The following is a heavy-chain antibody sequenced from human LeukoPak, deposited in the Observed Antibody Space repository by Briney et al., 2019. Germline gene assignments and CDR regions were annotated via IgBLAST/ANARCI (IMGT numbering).Heavy chain of an antibody. CDR1: GFTFSSYS. D-gene: IGHD6-13*01. V-gene: IGHV3-21*01. CDR2: ISSSSSYI. Sequence: GGSLRLSCAASGFTFSSYSMNWVRQAPGKGLEWVSSISSSSSYIFYADSVKGRFTISRDNAKNSLDLQMNSLRAEDTAVYYCARLSKQPDAFDIWGQGTMVTVSS. CDR3: ARLSKQPDAFDI. J-gene: IGHJ3*02.